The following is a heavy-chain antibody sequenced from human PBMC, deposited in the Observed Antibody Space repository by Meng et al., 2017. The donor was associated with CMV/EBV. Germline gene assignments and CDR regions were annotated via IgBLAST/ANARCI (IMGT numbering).Heavy chain of an antibody. J-gene: IGHJ4*02. CDR1: SSYD. D-gene: IGHD2-2*01. Sequence: SSYDWGWIRKPPGKGLEWIGSIYYSGSTYYNPSLKSRVTISVDTSKNQFSLKLSSVTAADTAVYYCARLNRIPIVVVPAAIGPFGYWGQGTLVTVSS. CDR3: ARLNRIPIVVVPAAIGPFGY. CDR2: IYYSGST. V-gene: IGHV4-39*01.